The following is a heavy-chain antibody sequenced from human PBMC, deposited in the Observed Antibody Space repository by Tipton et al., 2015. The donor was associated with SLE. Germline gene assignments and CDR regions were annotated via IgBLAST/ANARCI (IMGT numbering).Heavy chain of an antibody. J-gene: IGHJ6*03. CDR3: ARVLGVVKSYYMDV. D-gene: IGHD3-3*01. Sequence: TLSLTCSVSGVSISTYYWSWIRQSPGKGLEWIGRIYTSGSTNYNPSLKSRVTISVDTSKNQFSLKLSSVTAADTAVYYCARVLGVVKSYYMDVWGKGTTVTVSS. CDR1: GVSISTYY. CDR2: IYTSGST. V-gene: IGHV4-4*08.